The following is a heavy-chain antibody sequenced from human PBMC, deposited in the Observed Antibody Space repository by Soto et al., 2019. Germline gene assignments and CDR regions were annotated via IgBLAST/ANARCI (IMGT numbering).Heavy chain of an antibody. J-gene: IGHJ6*02. V-gene: IGHV1-58*02. Sequence: SVKVSCKASGFTFTSSATQWVRQARGQRLEWIGWIVVGSGNTNYAQKFQERVTITRDMSTSTAYMELSSLRSEDTAVYYCAAGSEYYDILTGYYIHYYGMDVWGQGTTVTAP. CDR2: IVVGSGNT. D-gene: IGHD3-9*01. CDR1: GFTFTSSA. CDR3: AAGSEYYDILTGYYIHYYGMDV.